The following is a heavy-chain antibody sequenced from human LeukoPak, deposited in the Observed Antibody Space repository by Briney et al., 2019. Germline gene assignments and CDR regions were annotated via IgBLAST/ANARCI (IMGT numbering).Heavy chain of an antibody. CDR3: AGGPSTLELLKN. V-gene: IGHV3-7*03. Sequence: PGGSLRLSCGASGFTFSSYWMNWVRQAPGKGLEWVANIKKDGSEKFYVDSVKGRFTISRDNAKNSLYLQMNSLRAEDTAIYYCAGGPSTLELLKNWGQGTLVTVSS. J-gene: IGHJ4*02. CDR1: GFTFSSYW. CDR2: IKKDGSEK. D-gene: IGHD1-26*01.